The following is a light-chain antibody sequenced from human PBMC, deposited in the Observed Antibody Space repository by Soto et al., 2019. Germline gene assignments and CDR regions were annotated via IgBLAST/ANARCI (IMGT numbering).Light chain of an antibody. CDR2: GAS. V-gene: IGKV3-20*01. J-gene: IGKJ1*01. CDR1: QSVSSSY. Sequence: EIVLTQSPGTLSLSPGERATLSCRASQSVSSSYLAWYQHKPGQAPRLLIYGASSRATGIPDRFSGSGSGTDFTLTIPRLEPEDFAVYYCQQYGSSPWTFGQGTKVEIK. CDR3: QQYGSSPWT.